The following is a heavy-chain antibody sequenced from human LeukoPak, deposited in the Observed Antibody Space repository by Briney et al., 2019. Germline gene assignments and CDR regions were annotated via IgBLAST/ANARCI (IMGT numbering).Heavy chain of an antibody. J-gene: IGHJ4*02. Sequence: GGFLRLSCAASGFTFSSYGMHWVRQAPGKGLEWVAVISYDGSNKYYADSVKGRFTISRDNSKNTLYLQMNSLRAEDTAVYYCAKEGAGAYDSSGYSHWGQGTLVTVSS. CDR2: ISYDGSNK. CDR1: GFTFSSYG. CDR3: AKEGAGAYDSSGYSH. D-gene: IGHD3-22*01. V-gene: IGHV3-30*18.